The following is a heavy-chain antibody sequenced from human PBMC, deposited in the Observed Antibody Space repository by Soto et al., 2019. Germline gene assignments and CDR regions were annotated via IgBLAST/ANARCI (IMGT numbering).Heavy chain of an antibody. D-gene: IGHD3-22*01. Sequence: SLRLSCAASDFTVGNNYMTWVRQAPGKGLEWVSVIYSGGGTMYTDSVKGRFTISRDSSKNTLYLQMNGLRAEDTAVYYCARDSGYYDSSGYFPYHYYAMDVWGQGTTVTVSS. V-gene: IGHV3-53*01. CDR1: DFTVGNNY. J-gene: IGHJ6*02. CDR3: ARDSGYYDSSGYFPYHYYAMDV. CDR2: IYSGGGT.